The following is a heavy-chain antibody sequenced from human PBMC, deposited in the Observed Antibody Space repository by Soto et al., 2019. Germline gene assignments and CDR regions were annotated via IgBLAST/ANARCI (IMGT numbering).Heavy chain of an antibody. CDR1: GYTFTNYA. CDR3: ARTSLFDY. CDR2: INAVNGNT. J-gene: IGHJ4*02. V-gene: IGHV1-3*01. Sequence: QVQLVQSGAEVKKPGASVKVSCKASGYTFTNYAIHWVRQAPGQRLEWMGWINAVNGNTKYSRKFQGRVTLTGDTSATTAYMELSSLISEDTAVYYCARTSLFDYWGQGTLVTVSS.